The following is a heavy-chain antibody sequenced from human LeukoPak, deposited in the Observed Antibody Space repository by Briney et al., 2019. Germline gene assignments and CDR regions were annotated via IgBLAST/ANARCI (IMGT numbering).Heavy chain of an antibody. CDR3: ARREPYDYVWGSYRSSWFDP. D-gene: IGHD3-16*02. V-gene: IGHV4-39*01. CDR2: IYYSGST. J-gene: IGHJ5*02. CDR1: GGSISSSSYY. Sequence: SETLSLTCTVSGGSISSSSYYWGWIRQPPGKGLEWIGSIYYSGSTYYNPSLKSRVTISVDTSKNQFSLKLSSVTAADTAVYYCARREPYDYVWGSYRSSWFDPWGQGTLVTVSS.